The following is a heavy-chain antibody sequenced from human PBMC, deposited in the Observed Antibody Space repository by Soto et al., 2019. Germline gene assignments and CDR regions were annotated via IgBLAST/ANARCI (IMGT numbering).Heavy chain of an antibody. V-gene: IGHV5-51*01. CDR1: GYSFTSYW. CDR2: IYPGDSDT. CDR3: ATGFSSTSCSYYYYMDV. D-gene: IGHD2-2*01. J-gene: IGHJ6*03. Sequence: GESLKISCKGSGYSFTSYWIGWVRQMPGKGLEWMGIIYPGDSDTRYSPSFQGQVTISADKSISTAYLQWSSLKASDTAMYYCATGFSSTSCSYYYYMDVWGKGTTVTVSS.